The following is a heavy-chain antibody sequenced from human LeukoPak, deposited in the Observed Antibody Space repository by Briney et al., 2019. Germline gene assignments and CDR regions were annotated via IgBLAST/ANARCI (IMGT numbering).Heavy chain of an antibody. CDR2: TFSSGIT. CDR3: ARLVPRRPDFYFDT. CDR1: GDSITSLY. J-gene: IGHJ4*02. D-gene: IGHD6-6*01. V-gene: IGHV4-4*09. Sequence: PSETLSLTCDVSGDSITSLYWSWLRQSPGKGLEWIGYTFSSGITNCSPSLRSRVAISMDTSRNQFSLKLASVTAADTAVYYCARLVPRRPDFYFDTWGQGTLVTVSS.